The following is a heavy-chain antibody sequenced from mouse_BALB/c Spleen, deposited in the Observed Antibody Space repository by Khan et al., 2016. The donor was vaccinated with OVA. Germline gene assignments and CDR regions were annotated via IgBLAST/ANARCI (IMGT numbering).Heavy chain of an antibody. D-gene: IGHD2-4*01. Sequence: QVQLKESGPGLVAPSQSLSITCTVSGFSLTSYGVHWVRQPPGKGLEWLVVIWSDGKTTYYSTLKSRLSISKDNSTSQVFLKMNSLQTDDTGMYYCARNTHMNTTVMDYWGQGTSVTVSS. J-gene: IGHJ4*01. V-gene: IGHV2-6*02. CDR3: ARNTHMNTTVMDY. CDR2: IWSDGKT. CDR1: GFSLTSYG.